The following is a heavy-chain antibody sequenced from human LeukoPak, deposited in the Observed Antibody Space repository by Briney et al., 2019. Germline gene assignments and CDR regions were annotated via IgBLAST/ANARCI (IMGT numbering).Heavy chain of an antibody. D-gene: IGHD3-10*01. CDR1: GGTFSSYA. V-gene: IGHV1-69*13. CDR2: VIPIFGTA. CDR3: ARDKEGGSGSSPSY. Sequence: ASVKVSCKASGGTFSSYAISWVRQAPGQGLEWMGGVIPIFGTANYAQKFQGRVTITADESTSTAYMELSSLRSEDTAVYYCARDKEGGSGSSPSYWGQGTLVTVSS. J-gene: IGHJ4*02.